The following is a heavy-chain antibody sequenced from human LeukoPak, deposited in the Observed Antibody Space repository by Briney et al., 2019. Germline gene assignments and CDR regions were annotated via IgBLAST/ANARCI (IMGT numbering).Heavy chain of an antibody. J-gene: IGHJ5*02. Sequence: ASVKVSCKVSGYTLTELSMHWVRQAPGKGLEWVGGFDPEDGETIYAQKFQGRVTMTEDTSTDTAYMELSSLRSEDTAVYYCATDINGYYGSGSYSPWGQGTLVTVSS. CDR3: ATDINGYYGSGSYSP. CDR2: FDPEDGET. V-gene: IGHV1-24*01. D-gene: IGHD3-10*01. CDR1: GYTLTELS.